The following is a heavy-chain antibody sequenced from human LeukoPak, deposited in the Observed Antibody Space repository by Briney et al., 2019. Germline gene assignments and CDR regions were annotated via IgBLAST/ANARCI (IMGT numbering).Heavy chain of an antibody. CDR1: GGSISSSSYY. D-gene: IGHD6-19*01. J-gene: IGHJ4*02. CDR2: IYYSGST. Sequence: SETLSLTCTVSGGSISSSSYYWGWIRPPPGKGLEWIGSIYYSGSTYYNPSLKSRVTISVDTSKNQLSLQLTSVTAADTAVYYCTKATQWLAFDYWGRGTLVTVSS. CDR3: TKATQWLAFDY. V-gene: IGHV4-39*07.